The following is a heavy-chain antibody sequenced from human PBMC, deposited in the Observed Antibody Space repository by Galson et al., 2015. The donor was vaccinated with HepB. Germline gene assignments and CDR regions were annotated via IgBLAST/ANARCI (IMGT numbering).Heavy chain of an antibody. V-gene: IGHV3-30*18. D-gene: IGHD3-22*01. CDR2: ISYDGSNK. CDR1: GFSFSSYG. CDR3: AKRSYDSSGYYGGMDV. J-gene: IGHJ6*02. Sequence: SLRLSCAASGFSFSSYGMHWVRQAPGKGLEWVAVISYDGSNKFSDSVKGRFTISRDNSKNTLYLQMNSLRAEDTAVYYCAKRSYDSSGYYGGMDVWGQGTTVTVSS.